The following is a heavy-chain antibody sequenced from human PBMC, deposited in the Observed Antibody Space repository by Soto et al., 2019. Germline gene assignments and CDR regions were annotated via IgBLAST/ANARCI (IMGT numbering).Heavy chain of an antibody. CDR1: GFTFSDHY. D-gene: IGHD3-10*01. J-gene: IGHJ4*02. CDR2: IRNRPNSYTT. Sequence: EVQLVESGGGLFQPGGSLRLSCAASGFTFSDHYMDWVRQAPGKGLEWVGRIRNRPNSYTTQYAASVKGRFAVLRDDSENLVYLQMNDLKTEDTAVYYCVRDSGRGFYFDYWGQGAQVTVSS. CDR3: VRDSGRGFYFDY. V-gene: IGHV3-72*01.